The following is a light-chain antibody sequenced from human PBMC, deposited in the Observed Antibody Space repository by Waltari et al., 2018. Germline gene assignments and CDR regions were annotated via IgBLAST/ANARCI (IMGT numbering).Light chain of an antibody. Sequence: QSVMTQPPSASGTHGQRVSISCSASNSNLRSNYLYWYQQPPGAAPKLLIFRNNQRPSGVPDRFSGSKYGTSAFLAISELQAEDEADYYCCSYAGSYTKVFGTGTKVTVL. J-gene: IGLJ1*01. CDR3: CSYAGSYTKV. CDR1: NSNLRSNY. V-gene: IGLV1-47*01. CDR2: RNN.